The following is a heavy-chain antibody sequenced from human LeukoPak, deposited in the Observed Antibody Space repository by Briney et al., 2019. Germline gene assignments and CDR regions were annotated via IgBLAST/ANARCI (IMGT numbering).Heavy chain of an antibody. D-gene: IGHD6-6*01. CDR3: AKDQGYSSSYYFDY. CDR1: GFTFSDYY. CDR2: ISSSGSTI. V-gene: IGHV3-11*01. Sequence: GGSLRLSCAASGFTFSDYYMSWIRQAPGKGLEWVSYISSSGSTIYYADSVKGRFTISRDNSKNTLYLQMNSLRAEDTAVYYCAKDQGYSSSYYFDYWGQGTLVTVSS. J-gene: IGHJ4*02.